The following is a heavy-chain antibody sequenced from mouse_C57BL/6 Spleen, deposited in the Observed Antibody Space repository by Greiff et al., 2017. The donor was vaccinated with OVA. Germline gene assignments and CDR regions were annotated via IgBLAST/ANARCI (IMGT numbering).Heavy chain of an antibody. D-gene: IGHD2-5*01. Sequence: EVKLVESGGGLVKPGGSLKLSCAASGFTFSSYAMSWVRQTPEKRLEWVATISDGGSYTYYPDNVKGRFTISRDNAKNNLYLQMSHLKSEDTAMYYCARDGSKGYAMDYWGQGTSVTVSS. CDR2: ISDGGSYT. V-gene: IGHV5-4*01. CDR1: GFTFSSYA. CDR3: ARDGSKGYAMDY. J-gene: IGHJ4*01.